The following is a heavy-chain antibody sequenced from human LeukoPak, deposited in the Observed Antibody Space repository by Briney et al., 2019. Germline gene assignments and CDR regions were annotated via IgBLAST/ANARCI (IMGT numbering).Heavy chain of an antibody. CDR2: ISRSSSAI. CDR1: GFTFCSYS. D-gene: IGHD1-26*01. J-gene: IGHJ4*02. CDR3: ARDSGTYSTQY. V-gene: IGHV3-48*02. Sequence: GGSLRLSCAASGFTFCSYSMNWVRQAPGKGREWVSYISRSSSAIYYADSVKGRFTISRDDGKNSLYLKMNSLRDGDTAVYFCARDSGTYSTQYWGQGTLVTVSS.